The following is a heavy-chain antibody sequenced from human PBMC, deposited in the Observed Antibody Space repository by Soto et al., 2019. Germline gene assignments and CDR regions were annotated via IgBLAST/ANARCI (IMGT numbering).Heavy chain of an antibody. D-gene: IGHD5-12*01. CDR2: IYWDDDK. J-gene: IGHJ4*02. V-gene: IGHV2-5*02. Sequence: QITLKESGPPLVKPTQTLALTCTFSGFSLSTSGVGVGWIRQPPGKALEWLALIYWDDDKRYSPSLKSRLSITKDTSKHQVVLTMTIMDPVDTATYYCAHVYGGYDNVDHWGQGTLVTVSS. CDR1: GFSLSTSGVG. CDR3: AHVYGGYDNVDH.